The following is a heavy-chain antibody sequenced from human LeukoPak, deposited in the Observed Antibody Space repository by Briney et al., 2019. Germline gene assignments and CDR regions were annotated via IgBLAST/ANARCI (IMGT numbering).Heavy chain of an antibody. CDR3: ARVSSGTFGLFDQ. J-gene: IGHJ4*02. CDR2: VYYSGST. Sequence: SETLSLTCTVAGGSIRSYYWSWIRQHPGKGLEWIGYVYYSGSTDYNPSLKSRVTISLDTSKNQFSLRLNSVTAADTALYYCARVSSGTFGLFDQWGQGTLVTVSS. D-gene: IGHD1-26*01. V-gene: IGHV4-59*01. CDR1: GGSIRSYY.